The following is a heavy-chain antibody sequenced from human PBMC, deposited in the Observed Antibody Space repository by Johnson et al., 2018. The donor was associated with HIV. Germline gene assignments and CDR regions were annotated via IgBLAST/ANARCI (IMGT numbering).Heavy chain of an antibody. CDR3: ASAWGELDDAFEI. V-gene: IGHV3-30*03. CDR1: GFTFSSYG. J-gene: IGHJ3*02. Sequence: QMQFVESGGGVVQPGRSLRLSCAASGFTFSSYGMHWVRQAPGKGLEWVAVISYDGSNKYYADSVKGRFTISRDNSKNTLYLQMNSLRAEDTAVYYCASAWGELDDAFEIWGQGTMVTVSS. CDR2: ISYDGSNK. D-gene: IGHD1-26*01.